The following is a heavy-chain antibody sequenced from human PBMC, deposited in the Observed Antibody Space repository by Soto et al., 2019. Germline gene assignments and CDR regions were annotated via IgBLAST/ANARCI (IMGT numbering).Heavy chain of an antibody. CDR2: IIPIFGTA. J-gene: IGHJ6*02. V-gene: IGHV1-69*13. D-gene: IGHD2-2*01. CDR1: GGTFSSYA. Sequence: GASVKVSCKASGGTFSSYAISWVRQAPGQGLEWMGGIIPIFGTANYAQKFQGRVTITADESTSTAYMELSSLRSEDTAVYYCAGDEKYCSSTSCSPYYYYGMDVWGQGTTVTVSS. CDR3: AGDEKYCSSTSCSPYYYYGMDV.